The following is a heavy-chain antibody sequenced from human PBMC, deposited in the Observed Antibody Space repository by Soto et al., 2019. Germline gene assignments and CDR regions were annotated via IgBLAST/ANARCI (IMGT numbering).Heavy chain of an antibody. CDR2: IYYSGST. CDR3: ARDVNGSGSYYSMYGMDV. CDR1: GGSISSGGYY. V-gene: IGHV4-31*03. D-gene: IGHD3-10*01. Sequence: SETLSLTCTVSGGSISSGGYYWSWIRQHPGKGLEWIGYIYYSGSTYYNPSLKSRVTISVDTSKNQFSLKLSSVTAADTAVYYCARDVNGSGSYYSMYGMDVWGQGTTVTVSS. J-gene: IGHJ6*02.